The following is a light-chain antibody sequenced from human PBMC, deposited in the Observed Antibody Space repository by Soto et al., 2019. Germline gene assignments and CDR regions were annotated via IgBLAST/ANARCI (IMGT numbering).Light chain of an antibody. CDR2: AAS. J-gene: IGKJ1*01. Sequence: AIQMTQSPSSLSASVGDRVTISCRASQGISNDLGWYQQKPGKAPMLLIYAASTLQSGVPSRFSGSGSGTDFTITISSLQPEDFATYYCLQDFNYPRTFGQGTKVEIK. CDR1: QGISND. V-gene: IGKV1-6*01. CDR3: LQDFNYPRT.